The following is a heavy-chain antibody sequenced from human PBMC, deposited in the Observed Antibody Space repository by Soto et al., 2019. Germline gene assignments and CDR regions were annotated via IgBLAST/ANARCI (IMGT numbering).Heavy chain of an antibody. CDR1: GGSVSSGSYY. CDR2: IYRTGST. D-gene: IGHD1-7*01. CDR3: ASRDPGTSVDY. Sequence: SETLSLTCTVSGGSVSSGSYYWSWIRQPPGQGLEWIGEIYRTGSTNYNPSLKSRVTTSLDKSENQFSLKVTSLTAADTAVYYCASRDPGTSVDYWGQGTLVTVSS. J-gene: IGHJ4*02. V-gene: IGHV4-61*01.